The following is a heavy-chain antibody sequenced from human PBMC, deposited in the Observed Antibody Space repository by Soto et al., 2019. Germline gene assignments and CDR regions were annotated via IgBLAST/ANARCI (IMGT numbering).Heavy chain of an antibody. CDR1: GYSFTSYW. Sequence: GESLKISCLGSGYSFTSYWISWVRQMPGKGLEWIGRIDPSDSFTYYSPSFQGHVTLSTDKSVSTAYLQWTSLEASDTAMYYCARGPTYYHYAMDVWGQGTTVTVSS. D-gene: IGHD3-10*01. V-gene: IGHV5-10-1*01. J-gene: IGHJ6*02. CDR2: IDPSDSFT. CDR3: ARGPTYYHYAMDV.